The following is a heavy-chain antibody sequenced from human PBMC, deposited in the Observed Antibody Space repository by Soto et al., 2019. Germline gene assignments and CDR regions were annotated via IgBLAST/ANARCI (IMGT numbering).Heavy chain of an antibody. V-gene: IGHV3-23*01. D-gene: IGHD2-21*02. CDR1: GFTFSSYA. Sequence: EVQLLESGGGLVQPGGSVRLSCSASGFTFSSYAMSWVRQAPGKGLEWVSAVSGGGGSTYYPDSVKGRFTISRDNSKNTLYLQMNSLRAKDTAVYYCAKRGYCGGDCHFDYWGQGTLVIVSS. J-gene: IGHJ4*02. CDR2: VSGGGGST. CDR3: AKRGYCGGDCHFDY.